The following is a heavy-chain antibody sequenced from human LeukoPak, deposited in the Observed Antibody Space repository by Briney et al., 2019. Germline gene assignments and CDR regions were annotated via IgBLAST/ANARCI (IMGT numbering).Heavy chain of an antibody. Sequence: GGSLRLSCAASGFTFSDYYMSWIRPAPGKGLAWVSYISSSGSTIYYADSVKGRFTISRDNAKNSLYLQMNSLRAEDTAVYYCARGTVVVPFDYWGQGTLVTVSS. J-gene: IGHJ4*02. D-gene: IGHD2-15*01. V-gene: IGHV3-11*01. CDR3: ARGTVVVPFDY. CDR1: GFTFSDYY. CDR2: ISSSGSTI.